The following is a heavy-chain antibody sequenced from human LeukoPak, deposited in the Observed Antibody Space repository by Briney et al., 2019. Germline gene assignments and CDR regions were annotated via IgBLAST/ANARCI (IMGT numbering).Heavy chain of an antibody. CDR3: ARGDKSKARPDH. CDR1: GGSISSGDYY. Sequence: SQTLSLTCTVSGGSISSGDYYWSWIRQPPGKGLEWIGYIYYSGSTYYNPSLKSRVTISLDTSKNQFSLKLSSVSAADTAVYYCARGDKSKARPDHWGQGTLVTVSS. V-gene: IGHV4-30-4*01. D-gene: IGHD2-15*01. CDR2: IYYSGST. J-gene: IGHJ4*02.